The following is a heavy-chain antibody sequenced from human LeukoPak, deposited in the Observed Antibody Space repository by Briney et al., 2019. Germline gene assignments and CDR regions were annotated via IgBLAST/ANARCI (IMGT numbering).Heavy chain of an antibody. Sequence: GRSLRLSCAASGFTFSSYAMHWVRQAPGKGLEWVAVISYDGSNKYYADSVKGRFTISRDNSKNTLYLQMNSLRAEDTAVYYCARGTHIVVVTGGFDYRGQGTLVTVSS. CDR2: ISYDGSNK. V-gene: IGHV3-30*04. CDR1: GFTFSSYA. J-gene: IGHJ4*02. CDR3: ARGTHIVVVTGGFDY. D-gene: IGHD2-21*02.